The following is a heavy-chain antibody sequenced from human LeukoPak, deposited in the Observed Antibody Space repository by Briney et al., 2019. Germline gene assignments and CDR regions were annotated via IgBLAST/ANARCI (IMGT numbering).Heavy chain of an antibody. CDR3: ARETDSTLFDY. Sequence: PGGSLRLSCAASGFTFSSLSMNWVRQAPGKGLEWVSYISSNGITIYYADSVRGRFTVSRDNAKNSLHLQMNSLRAEDTAIYYCARETDSTLFDYWGQGTLVTVSS. CDR2: ISSNGITI. CDR1: GFTFSSLS. V-gene: IGHV3-48*04. D-gene: IGHD2/OR15-2a*01. J-gene: IGHJ4*02.